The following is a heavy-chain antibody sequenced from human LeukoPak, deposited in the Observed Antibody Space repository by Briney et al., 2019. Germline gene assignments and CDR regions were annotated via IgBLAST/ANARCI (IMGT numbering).Heavy chain of an antibody. Sequence: GGSLRLSCAASGFTFSHAWMSWVRQAPGKGLEWVGRIKSKTDGGTTDYAAPVKGRFTISRDDSKNTLYLQMNSLKMEDSAVYYCATDCLYDILTGSKYWGQGTLVTVSS. CDR1: GFTFSHAW. CDR3: ATDCLYDILTGSKY. J-gene: IGHJ4*02. D-gene: IGHD3-9*01. V-gene: IGHV3-15*01. CDR2: IKSKTDGGTT.